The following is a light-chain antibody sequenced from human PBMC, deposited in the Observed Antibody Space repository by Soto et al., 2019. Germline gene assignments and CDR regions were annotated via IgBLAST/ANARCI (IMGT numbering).Light chain of an antibody. V-gene: IGKV3-20*01. CDR1: QNVGSRY. CDR2: GTS. J-gene: IGKJ1*01. CDR3: QQYGSSPRT. Sequence: EIVLTQSPGTLSLSPGERATLSCRASQNVGSRYLAWYQQKPGQAPRLLIYGTSNRATGIPDRFSGSGSGTDFSLTISSLERGDLAVYYCQQYGSSPRTFGQGTKVEIK.